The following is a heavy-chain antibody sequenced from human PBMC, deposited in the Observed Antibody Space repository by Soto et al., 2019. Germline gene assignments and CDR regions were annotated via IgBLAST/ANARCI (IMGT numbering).Heavy chain of an antibody. Sequence: ASVKVSCKASGYPFSSHGFSWVRQGPGQGLEWMGWISAYNGNTDYAQKFQGWVTMTRDTSISTAYMELSRLRSDDTAVYYCARPTRAYCSGGSCYSRYYDSSGYQQDDAFDIWGQGTMVTV. CDR1: GYPFSSHG. J-gene: IGHJ3*02. CDR2: ISAYNGNT. V-gene: IGHV1-18*01. D-gene: IGHD2-15*01. CDR3: ARPTRAYCSGGSCYSRYYDSSGYQQDDAFDI.